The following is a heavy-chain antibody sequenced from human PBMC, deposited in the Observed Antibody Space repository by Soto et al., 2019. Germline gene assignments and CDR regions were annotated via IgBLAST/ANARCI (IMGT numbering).Heavy chain of an antibody. V-gene: IGHV6-1*01. J-gene: IGHJ6*02. CDR3: ARDYYYGMDV. Sequence: QTLSLTCVISGDSVSSNTAAWNWIRQSPSRGLEWLGMTYYRSQWYNAYALSVKSRIIINPDTSKNQFSLQLNSVTPEDTAVYYCARDYYYGMDVWGQGTTVTVSS. CDR2: TYYRSQWYN. CDR1: GDSVSSNTAA.